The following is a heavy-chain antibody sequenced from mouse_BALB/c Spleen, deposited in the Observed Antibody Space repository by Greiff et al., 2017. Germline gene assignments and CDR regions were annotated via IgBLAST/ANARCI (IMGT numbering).Heavy chain of an antibody. J-gene: IGHJ4*01. D-gene: IGHD2-2*01. CDR2: ISSGSSTI. Sequence: EVHLVESGGGLVQPGGSRKLSCAASGFTFSSFGMHWVRQAPEKGLEWVAYISSGSSTIYYADTVKGRFTISRDNPKNTLFLQMTSLRSEDTAMYYCARSGGYDGYAMDYWGQGTSVTVSS. V-gene: IGHV5-17*02. CDR1: GFTFSSFG. CDR3: ARSGGYDGYAMDY.